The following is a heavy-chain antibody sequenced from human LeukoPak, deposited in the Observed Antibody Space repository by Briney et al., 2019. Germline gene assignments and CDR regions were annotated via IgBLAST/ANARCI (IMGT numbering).Heavy chain of an antibody. J-gene: IGHJ4*02. CDR3: ARASFTSTWHHLGS. CDR1: GFVFSSYV. CDR2: ISSNGVNT. D-gene: IGHD2-2*01. Sequence: GGSLRLSCAASGFVFSSYVMHWVRQAPGKGLEYVSSISSNGVNTYYANSVKGRFTISRDNSKNTLYLQMGSLRAEDMAVYYCARASFTSTWHHLGSWGQGTLVTVSS. V-gene: IGHV3-64*01.